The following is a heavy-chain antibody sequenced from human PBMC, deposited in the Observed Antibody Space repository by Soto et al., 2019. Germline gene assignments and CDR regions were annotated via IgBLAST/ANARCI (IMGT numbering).Heavy chain of an antibody. Sequence: QVQLQESGPGLVKPSETLPLTCTVSDDSSSSYKWSWIRQPPGRRLEWIGYIDSSGGTSYNPSLQSRVTISVDTPTKQFSLRLSAVTAADTAVYYCVRQGFGRLHGLVDVWGQGTTVTVSS. V-gene: IGHV4-59*08. J-gene: IGHJ6*02. CDR3: VRQGFGRLHGLVDV. CDR2: IDSSGGT. CDR1: DDSSSSYK. D-gene: IGHD3-10*01.